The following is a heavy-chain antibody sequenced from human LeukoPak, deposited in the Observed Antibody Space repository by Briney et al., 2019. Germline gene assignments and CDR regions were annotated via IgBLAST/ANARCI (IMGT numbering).Heavy chain of an antibody. CDR1: SGSISSSSYY. CDR2: MYYSGST. J-gene: IGHJ4*02. D-gene: IGHD3-10*01. Sequence: SETLSLTCTVSSGSISSSSYYWGWIRQPPGMGLKWIGSMYYSGSTYYNPYLKMRVTISVDKSKSQFSLKLNSVTAADTAVYYCAREMRSPRGGFDYWDQGTLVTVSS. V-gene: IGHV4-39*07. CDR3: AREMRSPRGGFDY.